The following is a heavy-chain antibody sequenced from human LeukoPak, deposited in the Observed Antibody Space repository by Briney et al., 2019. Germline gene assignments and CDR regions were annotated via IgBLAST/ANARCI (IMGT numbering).Heavy chain of an antibody. CDR3: ARDTGITTSAVDY. Sequence: GGSLRLSCAASGFTFSSYWMHWVRQVPGKGLVWVSRIDSDGSTTRYADSVKGRFTISRDNAKNTLYLQMNSLRAEDTAVYYCARDTGITTSAVDYWGQGTLVTVSS. CDR2: IDSDGSTT. J-gene: IGHJ4*02. D-gene: IGHD6-13*01. V-gene: IGHV3-74*01. CDR1: GFTFSSYW.